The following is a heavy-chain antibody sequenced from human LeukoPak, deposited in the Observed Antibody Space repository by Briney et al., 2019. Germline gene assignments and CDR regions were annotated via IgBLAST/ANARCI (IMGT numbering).Heavy chain of an antibody. D-gene: IGHD1-1*01. Sequence: GGSLRLSCAASGFTSSSYSMNWGRQAPWKGLEWVPSISSSSSYIYYSDSVEGRFTIARETDKNSMYLQMNSLRAEDTAVYYCARGTTGDFDYWGQGTLVTVSS. J-gene: IGHJ4*02. CDR1: GFTSSSYS. CDR3: ARGTTGDFDY. V-gene: IGHV3-21*01. CDR2: ISSSSSYI.